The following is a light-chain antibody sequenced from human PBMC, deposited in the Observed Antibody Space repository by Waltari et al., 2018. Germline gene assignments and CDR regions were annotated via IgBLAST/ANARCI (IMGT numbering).Light chain of an antibody. Sequence: SYELTQPPSVSVSPGQTASITCSGYNLGHKYPCWYQQKPGQSPVLVAYQSDKGPSGIPERFSGSSSGDTATLTISGTQALDEADYYCQAWDSTTVIFGGGTKLTVL. CDR1: NLGHKY. V-gene: IGLV3-1*01. CDR3: QAWDSTTVI. CDR2: QSD. J-gene: IGLJ2*01.